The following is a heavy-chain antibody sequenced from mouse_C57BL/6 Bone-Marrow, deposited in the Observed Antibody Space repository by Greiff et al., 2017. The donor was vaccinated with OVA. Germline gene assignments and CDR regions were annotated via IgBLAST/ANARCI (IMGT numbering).Heavy chain of an antibody. Sequence: EVKLQQSGAELVRPGASVTMSCKASGYTFTDYEMNWVKQRHGKGLVWIGVINPYHGGTNYNHKIKGKATLTANKTSNTAYMKLRSLTSEDSAVYYCTRVYCNSRGFDYWGQGTTLTVSS. V-gene: IGHV1-19*01. CDR3: TRVYCNSRGFDY. J-gene: IGHJ2*01. CDR2: INPYHGGT. CDR1: GYTFTDYE. D-gene: IGHD1-1*01.